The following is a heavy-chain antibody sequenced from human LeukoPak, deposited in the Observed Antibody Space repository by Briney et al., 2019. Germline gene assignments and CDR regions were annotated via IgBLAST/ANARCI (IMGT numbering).Heavy chain of an antibody. D-gene: IGHD2-21*02. CDR3: ARDLTYYCGGDCYRNWFDP. V-gene: IGHV1-18*01. CDR1: GYTFTSYG. CDR2: ISAYNGNT. J-gene: IGHJ5*02. Sequence: ASVKVSRKASGYTFTSYGISWVRQAPGQGLEWMGWISAYNGNTNYAQKLQGRVTMTTDTSTSTAYMELRSLRSDDTAVYYCARDLTYYCGGDCYRNWFDPWGQGTLVTVSS.